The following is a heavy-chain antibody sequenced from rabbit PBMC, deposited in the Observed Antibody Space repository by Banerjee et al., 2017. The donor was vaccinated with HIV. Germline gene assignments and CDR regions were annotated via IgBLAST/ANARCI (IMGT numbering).Heavy chain of an antibody. J-gene: IGHJ4*01. CDR3: ARVTDDYGDFVLFAFNL. CDR1: GFSFSSSYW. D-gene: IGHD2-1*01. Sequence: QEQLEESGGDLVKPEGSLTLTCTASGFSFSSSYWICWVRQAPGKGLEWIACIYAGSSGSTYYASWAKGRFTISKTSSTTVTLQMTSLTAADTATYFCARVTDDYGDFVLFAFNLWGPGTLVTVS. CDR2: IYAGSSGST. V-gene: IGHV1S45*01.